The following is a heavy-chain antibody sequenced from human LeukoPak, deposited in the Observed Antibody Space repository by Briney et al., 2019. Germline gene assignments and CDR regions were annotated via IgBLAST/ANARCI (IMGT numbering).Heavy chain of an antibody. CDR3: ARSKYGGPDY. D-gene: IGHD3-10*02. J-gene: IGHJ4*02. V-gene: IGHV4-34*01. Sequence: SETLSLTCAVYGGSFSGYYWSWIRQPPGKGLEWIGEINHSGSTNYNPSLKSRVTISVDTSKNQFSLKLSSVTAADTAVYYCARSKYGGPDYWGQGTLVTVSS. CDR1: GGSFSGYY. CDR2: INHSGST.